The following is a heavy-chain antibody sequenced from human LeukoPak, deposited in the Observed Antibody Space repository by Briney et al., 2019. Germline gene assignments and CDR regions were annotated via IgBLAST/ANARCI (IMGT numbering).Heavy chain of an antibody. CDR3: AREPHYGSGSYPDY. Sequence: GGSQRLSCVASGFTFSSYWMSWVRQAPGKGLEWVANIKKDGGEKFYVDSVKGRFTISRDNAKNSLYLQMNSLRAEDTAVYYCAREPHYGSGSYPDYWGQGTLVTVSS. CDR1: GFTFSSYW. J-gene: IGHJ4*02. V-gene: IGHV3-7*01. D-gene: IGHD3-10*01. CDR2: IKKDGGEK.